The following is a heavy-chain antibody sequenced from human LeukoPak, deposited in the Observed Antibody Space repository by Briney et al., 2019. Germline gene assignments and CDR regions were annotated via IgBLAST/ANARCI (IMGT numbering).Heavy chain of an antibody. Sequence: PSESLSLTCTVSGGSISSSSYYWGWIRQPPGKGLEWIGNIYYSGSTYYNPSLKSRVTISVDTSKNQFSLKLSSVTAADTAVYYCARVPNVLRYFDSWGQGTLVTVSS. CDR3: ARVPNVLRYFDS. D-gene: IGHD3-9*01. CDR2: IYYSGST. V-gene: IGHV4-39*07. CDR1: GGSISSSSYY. J-gene: IGHJ4*02.